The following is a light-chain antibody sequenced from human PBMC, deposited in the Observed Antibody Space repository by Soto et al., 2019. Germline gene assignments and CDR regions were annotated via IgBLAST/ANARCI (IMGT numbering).Light chain of an antibody. V-gene: IGKV1-39*01. CDR1: QSISSY. CDR2: AAS. Sequence: DIPMTQSPSSLSASVGDRVTITCRASQSISSYLNWYQQKPGKDPKLLIYAASRLQSGVPSRFSGSGSATDFTLTISSLQPEDFATYYCQQRSTFGQGTKLEIK. J-gene: IGKJ2*01. CDR3: QQRST.